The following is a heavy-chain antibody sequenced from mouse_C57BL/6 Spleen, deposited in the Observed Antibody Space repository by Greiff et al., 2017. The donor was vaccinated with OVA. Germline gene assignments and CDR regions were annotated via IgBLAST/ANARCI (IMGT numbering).Heavy chain of an antibody. CDR1: GFSLTSYG. CDR2: IWRGGST. CDR3: AKNGNYSYYAMDY. J-gene: IGHJ4*01. V-gene: IGHV2-5*01. Sequence: VQLKESGPGLVQPSQSLSITCTVSGFSLTSYGVHWVRQSPGKGLEWLGVIWRGGSTDYNAAFMSRLSITKDNSKSQVFFKMNSLQADDTAIYYCAKNGNYSYYAMDYWGQGTSVTVSS. D-gene: IGHD2-1*01.